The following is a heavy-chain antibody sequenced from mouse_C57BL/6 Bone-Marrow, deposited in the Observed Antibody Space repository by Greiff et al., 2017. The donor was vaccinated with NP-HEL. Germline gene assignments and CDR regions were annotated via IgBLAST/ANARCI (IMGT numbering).Heavy chain of an antibody. CDR2: INYDGSST. CDR3: ARHFDYYGIAMDY. Sequence: EVKLVESEGGLVQPGSSMKLSCTASGFTFSDYYMAWVRQVPEKGLEWVANINYDGSSTYYLDSLKSRFIISRDNAKNILYLQMSSLKSEDTATYYFARHFDYYGIAMDYWGQGTSVTVSS. D-gene: IGHD1-1*01. CDR1: GFTFSDYY. V-gene: IGHV5-16*01. J-gene: IGHJ4*01.